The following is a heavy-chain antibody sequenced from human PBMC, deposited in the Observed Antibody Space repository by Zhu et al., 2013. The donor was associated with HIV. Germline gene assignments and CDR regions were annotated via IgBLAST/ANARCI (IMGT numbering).Heavy chain of an antibody. D-gene: IGHD6-13*01. V-gene: IGHV1-18*01. CDR1: GYTFTSYG. J-gene: IGHJ4*02. CDR3: ARAALGYSSSWYRARPDY. Sequence: QVQLVQSGAEVKKPGASVKVSCKASGYTFTSYGISWVRQAPGQGLEWMGWISAYNGNTNYAQKLQGRVTMTTDTSTSTAYMELRSLRSDDTAVYYCARAALGYSSSWYRARPDYWGQGTLVTVSS. CDR2: ISAYNGNT.